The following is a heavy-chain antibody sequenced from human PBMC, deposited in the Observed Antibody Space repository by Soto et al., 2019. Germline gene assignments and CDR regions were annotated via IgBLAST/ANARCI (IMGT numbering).Heavy chain of an antibody. CDR1: GGSMIAYY. D-gene: IGHD6-13*01. CDR3: ARVRGTAGKRYFDY. Sequence: SETLSLTCTVSGGSMIAYYWNWMRQPPGKGLQWIGYTYYSGSTTYNPSLKSRVTISVDSSKNQFSLKLDSVTPADTAVYYCARVRGTAGKRYFDYWGPGTLVTVS. CDR2: TYYSGST. J-gene: IGHJ4*02. V-gene: IGHV4-59*01.